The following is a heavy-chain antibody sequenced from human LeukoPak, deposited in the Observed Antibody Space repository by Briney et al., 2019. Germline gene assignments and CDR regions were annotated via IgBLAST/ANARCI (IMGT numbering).Heavy chain of an antibody. CDR1: GGSIHSRRHL. V-gene: IGHV4-39*02. D-gene: IGHD3-9*01. CDR3: ARVDSFDRSGHFDP. CDR2: VEDGGCT. J-gene: IGHJ5*02. Sequence: PSETLSLTCSVSGGSIHSRRHLLGWVRQPPGKGLEWIGSVEDGGCTYYNPSLKSRVTISIDTSKNTFSLEVTSVTAADAAIYFCARVDSFDRSGHFDPWGQGIVVIVSS.